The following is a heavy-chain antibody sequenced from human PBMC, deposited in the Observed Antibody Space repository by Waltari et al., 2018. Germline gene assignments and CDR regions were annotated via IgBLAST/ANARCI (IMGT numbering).Heavy chain of an antibody. D-gene: IGHD3-9*01. CDR1: GFTVSNNY. V-gene: IGHV3-66*01. CDR2: IYIGCDT. J-gene: IGHJ4*02. Sequence: EVQLVESGGGLVQPGGSLRLSCAASGFTVSNNYVTWVRRAPGEGLEWVSVIYIGCDTYYADSVKGRFTISRDNSKNTVYLQMNSLRAEDTAIYYCAGGYVAHWGQGTLVTVSS. CDR3: AGGYVAH.